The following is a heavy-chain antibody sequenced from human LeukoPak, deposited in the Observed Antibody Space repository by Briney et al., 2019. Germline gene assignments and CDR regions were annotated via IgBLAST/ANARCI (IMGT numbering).Heavy chain of an antibody. V-gene: IGHV3-23*01. Sequence: PGGSLGLSCVTSGLTVSNNYMSWVRQAPGKGLEWVSAISGSGGSTYYADSVKGRFTISRDNSKNTLYLQMNSLRAEDTAVYYCATTPNDYGDYDWYYWGQGTLVTVSS. CDR3: ATTPNDYGDYDWYY. D-gene: IGHD4-17*01. CDR1: GLTVSNNY. J-gene: IGHJ4*02. CDR2: ISGSGGST.